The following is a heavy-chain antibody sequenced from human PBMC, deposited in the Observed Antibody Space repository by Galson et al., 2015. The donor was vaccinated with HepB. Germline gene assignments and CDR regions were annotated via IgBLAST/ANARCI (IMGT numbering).Heavy chain of an antibody. J-gene: IGHJ4*02. CDR2: IRRKARNNAT. D-gene: IGHD6-13*01. CDR3: TRLGDLSGYSSS. V-gene: IGHV3-73*01. CDR1: GFTFSGSA. Sequence: SLRLSCAASGFTFSGSAIHWVRQTSGTGLGWVGRIRRKARNNATAYAASLKGRFTISRDDSKNTAYLHMKSLKTEDTAVYYCTRLGDLSGYSSSWGQGTLVTVSS.